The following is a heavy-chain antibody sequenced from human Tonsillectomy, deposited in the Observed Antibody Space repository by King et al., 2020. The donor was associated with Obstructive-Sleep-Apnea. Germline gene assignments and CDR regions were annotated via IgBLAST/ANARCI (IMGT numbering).Heavy chain of an antibody. D-gene: IGHD2-8*01. V-gene: IGHV4-39*07. J-gene: IGHJ4*02. CDR2: IYYSGST. CDR3: ARDHDCTNGVCYGFDY. CDR1: GGSISSSSYY. Sequence: QLQESGPGLVKPSETLSLTCTVSGGSISSSSYYWGWIRQPPGKGLEWIGTIYYSGSTYYNPSLKSRVTISVDTSKNQFSLKLSSVTAADTAVYYCARDHDCTNGVCYGFDYWGQGTLVTVSS.